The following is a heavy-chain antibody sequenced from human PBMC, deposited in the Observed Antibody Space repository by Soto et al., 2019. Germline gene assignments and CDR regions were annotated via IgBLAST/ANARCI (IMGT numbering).Heavy chain of an antibody. D-gene: IGHD5-18*01. CDR2: INHSGST. Sequence: PSETLSLTCAVYGGSFSGYYWSWIRQPPGKGLEWIGEINHSGSTNYNPSLKSRVTISVDTSKNQFSLKLSSVTAADTAVYYCARTKSGYSYGRYFDYWGQGTLVTVSS. CDR1: GGSFSGYY. J-gene: IGHJ4*02. V-gene: IGHV4-34*01. CDR3: ARTKSGYSYGRYFDY.